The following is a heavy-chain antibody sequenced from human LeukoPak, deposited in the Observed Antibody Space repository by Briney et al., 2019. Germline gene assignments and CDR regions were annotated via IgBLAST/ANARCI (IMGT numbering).Heavy chain of an antibody. V-gene: IGHV1-24*01. D-gene: IGHD4-17*01. J-gene: IGHJ4*02. CDR2: FDPDDAET. Sequence: GASVKVSCKVSGHTVTEFSTHWVRQAPGEGLEWMGGFDPDDAETVFARKFQGRVTMTEDTSTNTAYMELTSLRSEDTAVYYCATGQTTPVLVDTLHFWGQGTLVTVSS. CDR1: GHTVTEFS. CDR3: ATGQTTPVLVDTLHF.